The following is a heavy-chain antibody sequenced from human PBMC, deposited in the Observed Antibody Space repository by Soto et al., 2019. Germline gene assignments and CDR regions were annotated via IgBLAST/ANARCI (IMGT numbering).Heavy chain of an antibody. CDR3: AKNRDQWELLSPVDY. CDR2: TSGSGGST. Sequence: GGSLRLSCAASGFTVSSYAMSWVRQGPGKGLEWVSGTSGSGGSTYYADSVKGRFTISRDNSKNTLYLQMNSLRAGDTAVYYCAKNRDQWELLSPVDYWGQGTLVTVSS. V-gene: IGHV3-23*01. CDR1: GFTVSSYA. J-gene: IGHJ4*02. D-gene: IGHD1-26*01.